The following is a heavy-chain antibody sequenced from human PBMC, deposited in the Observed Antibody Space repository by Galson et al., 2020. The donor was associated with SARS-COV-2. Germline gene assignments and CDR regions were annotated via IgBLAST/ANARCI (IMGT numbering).Heavy chain of an antibody. CDR3: ARAKLYWFDP. J-gene: IGHJ5*02. CDR1: GFTFSSYA. Sequence: GGSLRLSCAASGFTFSSYAMHWVRQAPGKGLEWVAVISYDGINKYYADSVKGRFTISRDNSKNTLYLQMNSLRAEDTAVYYCARAKLYWFDPWGQGTLVTVSS. CDR2: ISYDGINK. V-gene: IGHV3-30*04.